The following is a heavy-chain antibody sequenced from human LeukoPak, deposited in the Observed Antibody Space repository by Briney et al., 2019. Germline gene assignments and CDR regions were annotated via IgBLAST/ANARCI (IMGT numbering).Heavy chain of an antibody. CDR1: GGSFSGYY. Sequence: SETLSLTCAVYGGSFSGYYWSWIRQPQGKGLEWIGEINHSGSTNYNPSLKSRVTISVDTSKNQFSLKLSSVTAADTAVYYCARGTNDFWSGYSYYFDYWGQGTLVTVSS. V-gene: IGHV4-34*01. D-gene: IGHD3-3*01. CDR2: INHSGST. CDR3: ARGTNDFWSGYSYYFDY. J-gene: IGHJ4*02.